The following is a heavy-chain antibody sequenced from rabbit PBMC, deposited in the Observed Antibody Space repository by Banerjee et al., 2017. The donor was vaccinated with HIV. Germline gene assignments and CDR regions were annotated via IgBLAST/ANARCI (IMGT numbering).Heavy chain of an antibody. CDR1: GFDFSSYY. CDR3: ARDLAGVIGWNFGL. V-gene: IGHV1S40*01. J-gene: IGHJ4*01. CDR2: IGAGSSGST. D-gene: IGHD4-1*01. Sequence: SLTLSCKASGFDFSSYYMSWVRPAPGKGLEWIACIGAGSSGSTYYASWAKGRLTISKASSTTVTLQMTSLTAADTATYFCARDLAGVIGWNFGLWGPGTLVTVS.